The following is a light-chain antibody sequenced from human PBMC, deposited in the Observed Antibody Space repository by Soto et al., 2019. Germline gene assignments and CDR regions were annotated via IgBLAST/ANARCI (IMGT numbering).Light chain of an antibody. CDR2: DTS. J-gene: IGKJ1*01. V-gene: IGKV3-15*01. Sequence: EMVMTQSPATVSVSPGERATLSCRASQNINSDLAWYQQKPGQAPRLLIYDTSTRATGIPARFSGSGSGTEFTLTISSLQSEDFAVYYCQQYNNWPSRAFGQGTKVEIK. CDR3: QQYNNWPSRA. CDR1: QNINSD.